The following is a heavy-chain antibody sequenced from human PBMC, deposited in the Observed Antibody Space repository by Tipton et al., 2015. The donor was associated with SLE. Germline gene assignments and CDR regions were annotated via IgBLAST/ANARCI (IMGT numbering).Heavy chain of an antibody. D-gene: IGHD3-9*01. CDR3: AGGRGFTIFWGSDYYYGMDV. Sequence: QSGAEVKKPGASVKVSCKASGYTFTSYGISWVRQAPGQGLEWMGWISAYNGNTNYAQKLQGRVTMTTDTSTSTAYMELRSLRSDDTAVYYCAGGRGFTIFWGSDYYYGMDVWGQGTTVTVSS. V-gene: IGHV1-18*01. CDR1: GYTFTSYG. J-gene: IGHJ6*02. CDR2: ISAYNGNT.